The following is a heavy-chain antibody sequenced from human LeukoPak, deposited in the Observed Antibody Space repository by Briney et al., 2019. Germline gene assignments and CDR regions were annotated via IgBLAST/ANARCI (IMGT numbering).Heavy chain of an antibody. CDR3: ASRGGGYSSNKTIYFDY. CDR1: GGSISSSNW. CDR2: IYHSGST. Sequence: SETLSLTCAASGGSISSSNWWSWVRQPPGKGLEWIGEIYHSGSTNYNPSLKSRVTISVDKSENQFSLKLSSVTAADTAVYYCASRGGGYSSNKTIYFDYWGQGTLVTVSS. J-gene: IGHJ4*02. V-gene: IGHV4-4*02. D-gene: IGHD2-21*02.